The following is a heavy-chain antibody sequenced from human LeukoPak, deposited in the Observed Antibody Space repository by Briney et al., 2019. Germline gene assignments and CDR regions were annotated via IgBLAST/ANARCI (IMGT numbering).Heavy chain of an antibody. V-gene: IGHV3-23*01. J-gene: IGHJ4*02. Sequence: GGSLRLSCAASGFTFISSAMSWVRQAPGKGLEWVSNISGSGSGGSTYYADSVKGRFTISRDNSKNTLYLQMNSLRAEDTAVYYCAKSGYNRFDYWGQGTLVTVSS. CDR2: ISGSGSGGST. D-gene: IGHD5-24*01. CDR1: GFTFISSA. CDR3: AKSGYNRFDY.